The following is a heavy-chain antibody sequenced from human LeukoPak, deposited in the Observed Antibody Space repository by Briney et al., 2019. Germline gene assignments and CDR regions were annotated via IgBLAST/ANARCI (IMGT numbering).Heavy chain of an antibody. J-gene: IGHJ6*03. V-gene: IGHV1-8*02. Sequence: GASVKVSCKAYGYTFTNNDINWLRQAPGQGLEWMGWINPNSGNRGHTQKFQGRVTLTMNTSTGTAYMDLTSLTSEDTAVYYCARGPPGEDHYYLDVWAKGTTVTFSS. CDR2: INPNSGNR. D-gene: IGHD7-27*01. CDR1: GYTFTNND. CDR3: ARGPPGEDHYYLDV.